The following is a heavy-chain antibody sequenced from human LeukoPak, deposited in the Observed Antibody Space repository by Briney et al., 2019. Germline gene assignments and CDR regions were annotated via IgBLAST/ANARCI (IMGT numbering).Heavy chain of an antibody. CDR2: IKSTGDTT. Sequence: ASLPVSCTTSGYTFTSNHMHWVRQAPGQGLERVAIIKSTGDTTVYAQKFQGRVTVTRDTSTSTVYMDLSSLSSEDTAVYYCVREDAHTYYFDFWGPGTLVTVSS. CDR3: VREDAHTYYFDF. J-gene: IGHJ4*02. D-gene: IGHD2-2*01. V-gene: IGHV1-46*01. CDR1: GYTFTSNH.